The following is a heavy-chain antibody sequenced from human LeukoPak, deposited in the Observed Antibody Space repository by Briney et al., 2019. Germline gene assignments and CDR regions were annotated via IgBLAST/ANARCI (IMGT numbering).Heavy chain of an antibody. CDR2: IRYDGSNK. CDR3: AKSLWRVPVGDIVVVPAAQLDY. D-gene: IGHD2-2*01. V-gene: IGHV3-30*02. Sequence: GGSLRLSCAASGFTFSSYGMHWVRQAPGKGLEWVAFIRYDGSNKYYADSVKGRFTISRDNSKNTLYLQMNSLRAEDTAEYYCAKSLWRVPVGDIVVVPAAQLDYWGQGTLVTVSS. J-gene: IGHJ4*02. CDR1: GFTFSSYG.